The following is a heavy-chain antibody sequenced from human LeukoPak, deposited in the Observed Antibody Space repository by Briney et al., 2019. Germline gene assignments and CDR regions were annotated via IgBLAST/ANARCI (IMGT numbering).Heavy chain of an antibody. CDR1: GYTFTSYD. Sequence: ASVKVSCKASGYTFTSYDINWVRQATGQGLEWMGWMNPNSGNTGYARKFQGRVTMTRNTSISTAYMELSSLRSEDTAVYYCARGGGYDYVWGSYPFIYYYYGMDVWGQGTTVTVSS. J-gene: IGHJ6*02. V-gene: IGHV1-8*01. D-gene: IGHD3-16*02. CDR2: MNPNSGNT. CDR3: ARGGGYDYVWGSYPFIYYYYGMDV.